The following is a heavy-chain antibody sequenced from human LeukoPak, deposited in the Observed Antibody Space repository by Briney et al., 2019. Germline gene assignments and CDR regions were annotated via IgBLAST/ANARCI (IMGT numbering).Heavy chain of an antibody. V-gene: IGHV3-30*03. Sequence: GGSLRLSCAASGFTFSSYGMHWVRQAPGKGLEWVAVISYDGSNKYYADSVKGRFTISRDNSKNTLYLQMNSLRAEDTAVYYCARALAVAGLYYGMDVWGQGTTVTVSS. CDR1: GFTFSSYG. CDR2: ISYDGSNK. CDR3: ARALAVAGLYYGMDV. J-gene: IGHJ6*02. D-gene: IGHD6-19*01.